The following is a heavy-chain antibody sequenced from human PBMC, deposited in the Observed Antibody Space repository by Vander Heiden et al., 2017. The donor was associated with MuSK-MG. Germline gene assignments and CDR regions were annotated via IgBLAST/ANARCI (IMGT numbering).Heavy chain of an antibody. CDR3: TREITYGMELDY. J-gene: IGHJ4*02. Sequence: EVQLVESGGGLVQPGRSLRLSCTASGFTFGDYAMSWVRQAPGKGLEWVGFIRSKAYGGTTEDAASVKGRFTISRDDSKSIAYLQMNSLKTEDTAVYYCTREITYGMELDYWGQGTLVTVSS. CDR2: IRSKAYGGTT. D-gene: IGHD3-9*01. V-gene: IGHV3-49*04. CDR1: GFTFGDYA.